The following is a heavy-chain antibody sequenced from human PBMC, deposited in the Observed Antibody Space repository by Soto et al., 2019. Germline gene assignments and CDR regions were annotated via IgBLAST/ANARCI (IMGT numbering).Heavy chain of an antibody. CDR1: GFTFTSSA. CDR2: IVVGSGNT. J-gene: IGHJ4*02. D-gene: IGHD6-13*01. V-gene: IGHV1-58*02. CDR3: ARIAAAGTAVVDY. Sequence: SVKVSCKASGFTFTSSAMQWVRQARGQRLEWIGWIVVGSGNTNYAQKFQERVTITRDMSTSTAYMELSSLRSEDTAVYYCARIAAAGTAVVDYWGQGTLVTVSS.